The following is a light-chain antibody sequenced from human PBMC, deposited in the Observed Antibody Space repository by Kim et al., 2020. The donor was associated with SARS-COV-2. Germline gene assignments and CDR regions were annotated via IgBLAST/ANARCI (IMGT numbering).Light chain of an antibody. CDR1: SSKIGSPT. CDR2: NNN. J-gene: IGLJ1*01. Sequence: PGQWDTMSGSGGSSKIGSPTVSWYQQLPGTAPKGLIYNNNPRPSGVPDRFSGSKSGTSASLAITGLQSEDEADYYGAAWDDSVVSVFGTGTKVTVL. V-gene: IGLV1-44*01. CDR3: AAWDDSVVSV.